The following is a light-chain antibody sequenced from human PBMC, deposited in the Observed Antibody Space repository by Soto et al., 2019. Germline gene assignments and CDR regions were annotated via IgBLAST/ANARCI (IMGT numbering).Light chain of an antibody. CDR3: SSYAGSNWYV. CDR2: EVN. CDR1: NSDVGGYNY. V-gene: IGLV2-8*01. Sequence: QSALTQPPSASGSPGQSVTISCTGTNSDVGGYNYVSWYQQYPGKAPNLIIYEVNERPSGVPDRFSGSKSGNTASLTVSGLQTADEADYYCSSYAGSNWYVFGTGTKVTVL. J-gene: IGLJ1*01.